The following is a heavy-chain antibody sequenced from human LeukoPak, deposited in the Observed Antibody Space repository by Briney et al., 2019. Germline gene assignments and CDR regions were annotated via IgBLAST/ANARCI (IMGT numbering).Heavy chain of an antibody. CDR3: AKDAVQVYSSSYDSYFDY. D-gene: IGHD6-13*01. Sequence: GGSLRLSCAASGFTFSSYGMHWVRQAPGKGLEWVAVISYDGSNKYYADCVKGRFTISRDNSKNTLYLQMNSLRAEDTALYYCAKDAVQVYSSSYDSYFDYWGQGTLVTVSS. CDR1: GFTFSSYG. CDR2: ISYDGSNK. J-gene: IGHJ4*02. V-gene: IGHV3-30*18.